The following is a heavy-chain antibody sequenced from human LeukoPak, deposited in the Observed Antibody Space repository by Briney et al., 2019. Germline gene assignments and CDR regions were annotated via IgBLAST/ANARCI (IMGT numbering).Heavy chain of an antibody. CDR3: ARAPWQHPRVTYYYYYMDV. CDR2: ISSSGSTI. Sequence: PGGSLRLSCAASGFTFSDYYMSWIRQAPGKGLEWVSYISSSGSTIYYADSVKGRFTISRDNAKNSLYLQMNSLRAEDTAVYYCARAPWQHPRVTYYYYYMDVWGKGTTVTVSS. D-gene: IGHD4-11*01. J-gene: IGHJ6*03. V-gene: IGHV3-11*04. CDR1: GFTFSDYY.